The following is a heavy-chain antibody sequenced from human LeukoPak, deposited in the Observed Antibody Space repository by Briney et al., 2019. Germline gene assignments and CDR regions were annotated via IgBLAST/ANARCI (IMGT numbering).Heavy chain of an antibody. CDR2: INWNGGST. V-gene: IGHV3-20*04. Sequence: GGSLRLSCAASGFTFDDYGMSWVRQAPGKGLEWVSGINWNGGSTGYADSVKGRFTISRDNAKNSLYLQMNSLRAEDTAVYYCARSSHTRSSWYGTVDYWGQGTLVTVSS. J-gene: IGHJ4*02. CDR1: GFTFDDYG. D-gene: IGHD6-13*01. CDR3: ARSSHTRSSWYGTVDY.